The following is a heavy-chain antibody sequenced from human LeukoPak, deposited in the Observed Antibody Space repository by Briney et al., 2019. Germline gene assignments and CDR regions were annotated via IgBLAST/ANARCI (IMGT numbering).Heavy chain of an antibody. CDR1: GFTFSNYW. Sequence: GGSLRLSCAASGFTFSNYWMHWVRQAPGKGLEWVANIKQDGSEKYYVDSVKGRFTISRDNAKNSLYLQMNSLRAEDTAVYYCARAMDVRGQGTTVTVSS. J-gene: IGHJ6*02. CDR3: ARAMDV. V-gene: IGHV3-7*01. CDR2: IKQDGSEK.